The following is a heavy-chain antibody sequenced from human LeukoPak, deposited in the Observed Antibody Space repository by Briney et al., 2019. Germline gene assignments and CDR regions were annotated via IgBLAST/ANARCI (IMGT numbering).Heavy chain of an antibody. CDR1: GFTFSGYC. CDR3: AREGDTTGVSGTEFDY. J-gene: IGHJ4*02. V-gene: IGHV3-48*01. CDR2: ISSSGSPM. D-gene: IGHD6-19*01. Sequence: PGGSLRLSCAASGFTFSGYCMNWVRQAPGKGLEWVSYISSSGSPMYYSDSVKGRFTVSRDNAKNSLYLQMNSLRAEDTAVYYRAREGDTTGVSGTEFDYWGQGVLVIVSS.